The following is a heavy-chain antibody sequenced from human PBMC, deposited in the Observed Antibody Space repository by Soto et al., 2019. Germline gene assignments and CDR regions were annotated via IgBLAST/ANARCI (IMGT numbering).Heavy chain of an antibody. Sequence: EVQLVESGGGFVQPGGSLILSCAASGFTFSNAWMSWVRQAPGKGLEWVARIKSKIDGGTTDHAAPVKGRFTISRDDSKNTLYLQMYSLETEDTAVYYCTTYDYILGSDRYRWAYWGQGALVTVSS. J-gene: IGHJ4*02. CDR2: IKSKIDGGTT. CDR1: GFTFSNAW. D-gene: IGHD3-16*02. V-gene: IGHV3-15*01. CDR3: TTYDYILGSDRYRWAY.